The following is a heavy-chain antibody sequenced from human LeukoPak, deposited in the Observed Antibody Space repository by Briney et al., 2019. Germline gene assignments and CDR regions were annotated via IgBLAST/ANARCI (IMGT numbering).Heavy chain of an antibody. Sequence: GGSLRLSCAASGFSFSSYAMSWVRRAPGKGLEWVSAISGSGGSTYYADSVKGRFTISRDNAKNTVYLQMNSLRTEDTAVYYCARGLPNYYGMDVWGQGTTVTVSS. V-gene: IGHV3-23*01. J-gene: IGHJ6*02. CDR2: ISGSGGST. CDR3: ARGLPNYYGMDV. CDR1: GFSFSSYA.